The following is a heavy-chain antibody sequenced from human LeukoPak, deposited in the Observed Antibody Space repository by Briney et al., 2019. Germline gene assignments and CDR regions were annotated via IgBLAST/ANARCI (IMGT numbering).Heavy chain of an antibody. D-gene: IGHD4-17*01. CDR2: SRNKPNSYTT. Sequence: GGSLRLSCAASGFTFRDHYVDWVRQAPGKGLEWVGRSRNKPNSYTTLYAASVKGRLTISRDDSKNSVYLQMSSLKMEDTAVYYCARDLLMTTVDYWGQGTLVTVSS. CDR3: ARDLLMTTVDY. CDR1: GFTFRDHY. J-gene: IGHJ4*02. V-gene: IGHV3-72*01.